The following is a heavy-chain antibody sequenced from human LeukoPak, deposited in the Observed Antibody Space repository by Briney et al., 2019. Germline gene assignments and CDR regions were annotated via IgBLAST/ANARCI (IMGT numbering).Heavy chain of an antibody. CDR1: GFTFSDYY. CDR3: ARYLRYYDSSGYLLKNYYYYGMDV. D-gene: IGHD3-22*01. V-gene: IGHV3-11*01. CDR2: ISSSGSTI. J-gene: IGHJ6*02. Sequence: PGGSLRLSCAASGFTFSDYYMSWIRQAPGKGLEWVSYISSSGSTIYYADSVKGRFTISRDNAKNSLYLQMNSLRAEDTAVYYCARYLRYYDSSGYLLKNYYYYGMDVWGQGTTVTVSS.